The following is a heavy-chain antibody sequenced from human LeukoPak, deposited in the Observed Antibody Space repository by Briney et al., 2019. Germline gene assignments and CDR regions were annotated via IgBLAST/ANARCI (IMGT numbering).Heavy chain of an antibody. CDR3: ARGAYDSSGYLFDY. D-gene: IGHD3-22*01. Sequence: GASVKVSCKASGYTFTGYYMHWVRQAPGQGLEWMGWINPNSGGTNYAQKFQGRVTMTRDTSISTAYMELSRLRSDDTAVYYCARGAYDSSGYLFDYWGQGTLVTVSS. J-gene: IGHJ4*02. V-gene: IGHV1-2*02. CDR2: INPNSGGT. CDR1: GYTFTGYY.